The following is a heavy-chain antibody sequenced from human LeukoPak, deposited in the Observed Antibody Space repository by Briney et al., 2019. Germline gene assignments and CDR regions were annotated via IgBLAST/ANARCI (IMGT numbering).Heavy chain of an antibody. V-gene: IGHV4-59*08. Sequence: SETLSLTCSVSGGSINSYYWSWIRQPPGKGLEWIGNIYYTGSTYYNPSLKSRVTISVDTSKNQFSLKLSSVTAADTAVYYCAREMATGSRWGQGTLVTVSS. J-gene: IGHJ4*02. CDR2: IYYTGST. CDR1: GGSINSYY. CDR3: AREMATGSR. D-gene: IGHD5-24*01.